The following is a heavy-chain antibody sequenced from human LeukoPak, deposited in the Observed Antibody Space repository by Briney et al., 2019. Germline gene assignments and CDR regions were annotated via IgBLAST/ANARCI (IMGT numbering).Heavy chain of an antibody. CDR1: GGSISSYY. Sequence: SSETLSPTCTVSGGSISSYYWSWIRQPAGKGLEWIGRIYTSGSTNYNPSLKSRVTMSVDTSKNQFSLKLSSVTAADTAVYYCARERGYCSGGSCRVSDYWGQGTLVTVSS. D-gene: IGHD2-15*01. CDR3: ARERGYCSGGSCRVSDY. CDR2: IYTSGST. J-gene: IGHJ4*02. V-gene: IGHV4-4*07.